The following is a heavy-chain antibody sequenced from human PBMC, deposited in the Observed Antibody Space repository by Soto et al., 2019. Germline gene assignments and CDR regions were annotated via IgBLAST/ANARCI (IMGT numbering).Heavy chain of an antibody. D-gene: IGHD2-2*02. Sequence: PGESLKISCKGSGYSFTSYWIGWVRQMPGKGLEWMGIIYPGDSDTRYSPSFQAQVTISADKSISTAYLQWSSLKASYTAMYYCARHGAPYCSSTSCYNSYYGMDVWGQGTTVTVS. CDR3: ARHGAPYCSSTSCYNSYYGMDV. V-gene: IGHV5-51*01. J-gene: IGHJ6*02. CDR2: IYPGDSDT. CDR1: GYSFTSYW.